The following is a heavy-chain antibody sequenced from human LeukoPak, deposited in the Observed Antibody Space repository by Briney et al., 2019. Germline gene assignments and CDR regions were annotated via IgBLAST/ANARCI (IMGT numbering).Heavy chain of an antibody. V-gene: IGHV1-2*04. J-gene: IGHJ6*02. CDR3: ARALNYCSGSVCYSEQYYHGMDV. CDR1: GYTFTDYY. CDR2: IDPDSGGT. D-gene: IGHD2-15*01. Sequence: VASVEVSCKASGYTFTDYYIHWVRQAPGQGLEWIGWIDPDSGGTNNALKFQGWVTMTRDTSISTASMELSRLRSDDTAVYYCARALNYCSGSVCYSEQYYHGMDVWGQGTTVTVSS.